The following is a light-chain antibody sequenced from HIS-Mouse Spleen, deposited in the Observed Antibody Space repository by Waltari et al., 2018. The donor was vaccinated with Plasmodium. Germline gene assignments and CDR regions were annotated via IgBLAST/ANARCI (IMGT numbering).Light chain of an antibody. J-gene: IGLJ2*01. CDR3: QAWDSSTAWV. CDR1: TLGDNY. V-gene: IGLV3-1*01. Sequence: SYELPQPPSVSVSPGQTASITCSAATLGDNYACWYQQTPGQSPVLVIYQDSKRPSGIPERFSGSNSGNTATLTISGTQAMDEADYYCQAWDSSTAWVFGGGTKLTVL. CDR2: QDS.